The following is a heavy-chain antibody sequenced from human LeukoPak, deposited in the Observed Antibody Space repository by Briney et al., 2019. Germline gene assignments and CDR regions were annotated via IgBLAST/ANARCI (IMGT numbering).Heavy chain of an antibody. D-gene: IGHD3-9*01. CDR2: ISSSGSTI. CDR3: ARDFVDYDILTGYYNGFDN. V-gene: IGHV3-48*03. CDR1: GFTFSSYE. J-gene: IGHJ4*02. Sequence: GGSLRLSCAASGFTFSSYEMNWVRQAPGKGLEWVSYISSSGSTIYYADSVKGRFTISRDNAKNSLYLQMHSLRAEDTAVYYCARDFVDYDILTGYYNGFDNWGQGTLVTVSS.